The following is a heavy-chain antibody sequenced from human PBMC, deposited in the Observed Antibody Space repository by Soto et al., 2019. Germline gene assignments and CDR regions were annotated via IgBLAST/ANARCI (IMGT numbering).Heavy chain of an antibody. J-gene: IGHJ6*02. D-gene: IGHD5-18*01. V-gene: IGHV3-30-3*01. CDR2: ISYDGSNK. CDR1: GFTFSSYA. CDR3: ARDHVARYSYEKWGRSVNGMDV. Sequence: QVQLVESGGGVVQPGRSLRLSCAASGFTFSSYAMHWVRQAPGKGLEWVAVISYDGSNKYYADSVKGRFTISRDNSKNTLYLQMNSLRAEDTAVYYCARDHVARYSYEKWGRSVNGMDVWGQGTTVTVSS.